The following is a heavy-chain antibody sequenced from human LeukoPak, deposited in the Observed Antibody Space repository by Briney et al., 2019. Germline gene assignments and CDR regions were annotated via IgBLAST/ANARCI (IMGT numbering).Heavy chain of an antibody. CDR2: INNGGTIT. V-gene: IGHV3-74*01. D-gene: IGHD3-10*01. J-gene: IGHJ4*02. Sequence: PWGSLRLSCAASAFTVSSNYMSWVRQDPGKGLVWGSHINNGGTITYYADSVRGRFTISRDNAKTNLYLQMHRVGAEDTAVYYCAKELQYGSADYWGQGTLVTVSS. CDR1: AFTVSSNY. CDR3: AKELQYGSADY.